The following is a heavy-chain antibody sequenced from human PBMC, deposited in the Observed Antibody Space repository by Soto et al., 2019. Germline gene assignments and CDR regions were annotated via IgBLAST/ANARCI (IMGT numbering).Heavy chain of an antibody. Sequence: QVQLQQWGAGLLKPSETLSLTCAVYGGSFSGYYWSWIRQPPGKGLEWIGEINHSGSTNYNPSLKNRVTISVDTSKNQFSLKLSSVTAADTAVYYCARGPKWYYGSGSFDYWGQGTLVTVSS. CDR3: ARGPKWYYGSGSFDY. V-gene: IGHV4-34*01. CDR2: INHSGST. CDR1: GGSFSGYY. D-gene: IGHD3-10*01. J-gene: IGHJ4*02.